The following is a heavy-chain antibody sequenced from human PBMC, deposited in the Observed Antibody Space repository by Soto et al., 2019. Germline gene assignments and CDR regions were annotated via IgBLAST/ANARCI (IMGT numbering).Heavy chain of an antibody. CDR3: VKNSGGFNT. J-gene: IGHJ5*02. D-gene: IGHD3-10*01. Sequence: QLLQSGGGLVQPGGSLTLSCAASGFTFGTTDMSWVRQAPGEGLEWVSTIDGSGGITYYADSVKGRFTISRDNSRNTAYLQMNSLRGDDTALYYCVKNSGGFNTWGQGALVTVSS. CDR1: GFTFGTTD. CDR2: IDGSGGIT. V-gene: IGHV3-23*01.